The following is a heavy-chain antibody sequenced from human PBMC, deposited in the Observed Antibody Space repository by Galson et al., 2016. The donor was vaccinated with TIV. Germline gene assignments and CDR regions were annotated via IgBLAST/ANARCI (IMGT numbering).Heavy chain of an antibody. J-gene: IGHJ6*02. CDR3: ARGGRYDSAWYPRNYHYYFALDV. Sequence: SLRLSCAASGFNLSSYAIHWVRQAPGKGLEWVTVISVEESYGDSAKGRFTVSRDTSKNTVSLQMNSLRPEDTAVYFCARGGRYDSAWYPRNYHYYFALDVWGQGATVTVSS. CDR1: GFNLSSYA. V-gene: IGHV3-30*03. D-gene: IGHD6-13*01. CDR2: ISVEE.